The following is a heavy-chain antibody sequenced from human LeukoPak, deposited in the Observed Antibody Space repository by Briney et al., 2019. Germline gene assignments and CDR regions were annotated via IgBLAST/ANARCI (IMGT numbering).Heavy chain of an antibody. V-gene: IGHV3-23*01. D-gene: IGHD2-8*01. CDR2: ISGSGGST. CDR1: GFTFSSYA. Sequence: GGSLRLSCAASGFTFSSYAMSWVRQAPGKGLEWVSAISGSGGSTYYADSVKGRFTISRDNSKNTLYLQMNSLRAEDTAVYYCAKGPGVYVGMVTDAFDIWGQGTMVTVSS. CDR3: AKGPGVYVGMVTDAFDI. J-gene: IGHJ3*02.